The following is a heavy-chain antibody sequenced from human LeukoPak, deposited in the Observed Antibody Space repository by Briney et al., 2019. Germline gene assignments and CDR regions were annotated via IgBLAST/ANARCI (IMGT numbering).Heavy chain of an antibody. J-gene: IGHJ4*02. Sequence: SETLSLTCTVSGGSIRISNHYWGWIRQSPGKGLQWIGSIYYSGTTYYNPSLKSRVTISVDTSKNQFSLRLSSVTAADTAVYYCAREYYDYVWGGYRHIDYWGQGTLVTVSS. CDR1: GGSIRISNHY. CDR3: AREYYDYVWGGYRHIDY. D-gene: IGHD3-16*02. CDR2: IYYSGTT. V-gene: IGHV4-39*02.